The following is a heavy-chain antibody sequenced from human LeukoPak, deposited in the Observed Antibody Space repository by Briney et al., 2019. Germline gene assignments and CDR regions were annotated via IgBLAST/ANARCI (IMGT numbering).Heavy chain of an antibody. Sequence: GGSLRLSCAASGFTFSSYEMNWVRQAPGKGLEWVSAISGSGGSTYYADSVKGRFTISRDNSKNTLYLQMNSLRAEDTAVYYCAKGESSGWYVISPFDYWGQGTLVTVSS. V-gene: IGHV3-23*01. CDR1: GFTFSSYE. CDR2: ISGSGGST. CDR3: AKGESSGWYVISPFDY. J-gene: IGHJ4*02. D-gene: IGHD6-19*01.